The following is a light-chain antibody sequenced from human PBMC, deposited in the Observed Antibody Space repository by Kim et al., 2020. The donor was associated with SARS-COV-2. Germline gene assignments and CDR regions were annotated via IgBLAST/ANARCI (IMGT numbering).Light chain of an antibody. CDR2: SAS. CDR3: QQSYSAPFT. Sequence: DIQMTQSPSSLSVSVGDRVTITCRASQSINNYLNWYQQKPGRAPKLLIFSASTLQSGVPSRFGGSGYGTDFTLTISSLQPEDFATYYCQQSYSAPFTFGPGTKVDIK. J-gene: IGKJ3*01. V-gene: IGKV1-39*01. CDR1: QSINNY.